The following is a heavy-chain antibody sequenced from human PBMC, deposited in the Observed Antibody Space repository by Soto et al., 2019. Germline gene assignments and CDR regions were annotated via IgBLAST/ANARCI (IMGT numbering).Heavy chain of an antibody. J-gene: IGHJ6*02. D-gene: IGHD3-3*01. CDR3: ARVNVLRFLEFPSGMHV. CDR2: ISSSSSYI. CDR1: GLTFSSYS. Sequence: PGGSLRLSCAAPGLTFSSYSMNWFRQAQGKGLEWVSSISSSSSYIYYADSVKGRFTISRDNAKNSLYLQMNSLRAEDTAVYYCARVNVLRFLEFPSGMHVWGQGTTVTVSS. V-gene: IGHV3-21*01.